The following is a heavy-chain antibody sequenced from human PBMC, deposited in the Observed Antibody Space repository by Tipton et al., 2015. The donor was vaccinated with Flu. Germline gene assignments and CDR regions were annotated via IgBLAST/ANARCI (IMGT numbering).Heavy chain of an antibody. CDR2: VSTSSRTM. Sequence: SLRLSCSASGFSFSSDNMNWVRQAPGKGLEWLAYVSTSSRTMFYADSVKGRFTISRDDAKNSLYLQMNSLRAEDTAVYYCARDRLDSFDIWGQGTMVTVSS. V-gene: IGHV3-48*04. CDR3: ARDRLDSFDI. CDR1: GFSFSSDN. J-gene: IGHJ3*02.